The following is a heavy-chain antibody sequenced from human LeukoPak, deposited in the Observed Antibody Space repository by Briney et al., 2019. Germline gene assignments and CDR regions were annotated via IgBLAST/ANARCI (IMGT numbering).Heavy chain of an antibody. CDR1: GGSISSYY. CDR2: ICYSGST. CDR3: ARLSSGYDFYFDY. Sequence: PSETLSLTCTVSGGSISSYYWSWIRQPPGKGLEWIGYICYSGSTNYNPSLKSRVTISVDTSKNQFSLKLSSVTAADTAVYYCARLSSGYDFYFDYWGQGTLVTVSS. V-gene: IGHV4-59*08. D-gene: IGHD5-12*01. J-gene: IGHJ4*02.